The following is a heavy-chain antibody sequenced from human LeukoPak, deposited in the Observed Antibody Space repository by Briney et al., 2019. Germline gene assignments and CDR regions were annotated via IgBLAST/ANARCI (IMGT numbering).Heavy chain of an antibody. CDR1: GFTVSSNY. D-gene: IGHD6-13*01. J-gene: IGHJ6*02. CDR3: ARDSSSWYEPYYYYYGMDV. V-gene: IGHV3-53*01. Sequence: GGSLRLSCAASGFTVSSNYMSWVRQAPGKGLEWVLVIYSGGSTYYADSVKGRFTISRDNSKNTLYLQMNSLRAEDTAVYYCARDSSSWYEPYYYYYGMDVWGQGTTVTVSS. CDR2: IYSGGST.